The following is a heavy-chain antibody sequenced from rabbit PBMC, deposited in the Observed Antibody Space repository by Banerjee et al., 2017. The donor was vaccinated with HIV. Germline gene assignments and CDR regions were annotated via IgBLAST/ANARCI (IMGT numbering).Heavy chain of an antibody. D-gene: IGHD1-1*01. CDR3: ARLVSSSSGYYIGNL. Sequence: QEQLVESGGGLVTLGGSLKLSCKASGIDFSSYGISWVRQAPGKGLEWIAYIYPDYGSTDYASWVNGRFTISLDNAQNTVFLQMTSLTAADTATYFCARLVSSSSGYYIGNLWGQGTLVTVS. CDR2: IYPDYGST. V-gene: IGHV1S47*01. CDR1: GIDFSSYG. J-gene: IGHJ4*01.